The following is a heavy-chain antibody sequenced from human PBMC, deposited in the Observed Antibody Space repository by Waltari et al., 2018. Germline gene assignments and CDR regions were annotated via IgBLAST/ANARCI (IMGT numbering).Heavy chain of an antibody. J-gene: IGHJ4*02. D-gene: IGHD4-17*01. Sequence: EVQLVESGGGLIQPGGSLRLSCAASVFTVSSNYMSWVRQAPGKGLEWVSVIYSGGSTYYADSVKGRFTISRDKSKNTLYLQMNSLRAEDTAVYYCARGGPYGDYEAYYFDYWGQGTLVTVSS. CDR2: IYSGGST. CDR3: ARGGPYGDYEAYYFDY. V-gene: IGHV3-53*01. CDR1: VFTVSSNY.